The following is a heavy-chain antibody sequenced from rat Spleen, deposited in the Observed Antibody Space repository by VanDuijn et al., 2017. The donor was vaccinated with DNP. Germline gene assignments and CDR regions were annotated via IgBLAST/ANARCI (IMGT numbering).Heavy chain of an antibody. D-gene: IGHD4-3*01. CDR2: ISSSGGNT. V-gene: IGHV5-46*01. CDR1: GFTFSSFP. J-gene: IGHJ2*01. Sequence: EVQLVESGGGLVQPGRSMKLSCAVSGFTFSSFPMAWVRQAPTKGLEWVATISSSGGNTYYRDSVKGRFTISRDNAKSTLYLQMNSLRSEDMATYYCVRWNSGHFDYWGQGVLVTVSS. CDR3: VRWNSGHFDY.